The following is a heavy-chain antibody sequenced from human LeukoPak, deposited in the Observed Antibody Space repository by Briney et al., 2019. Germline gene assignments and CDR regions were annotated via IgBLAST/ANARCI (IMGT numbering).Heavy chain of an antibody. CDR1: GFTFSSYW. CDR3: ARGEKSWINGFDL. CDR2: INSDGRGT. J-gene: IGHJ4*02. D-gene: IGHD2-8*01. Sequence: GGSLRLSCAASGFTFSSYWMHWVRQAPGKGLVLVSRINSDGRGTIYADSVKDRFTISRDNAKNTLDLQMNSLRAEDTAVYYCARGEKSWINGFDLWGQGTLVTVSS. V-gene: IGHV3-74*01.